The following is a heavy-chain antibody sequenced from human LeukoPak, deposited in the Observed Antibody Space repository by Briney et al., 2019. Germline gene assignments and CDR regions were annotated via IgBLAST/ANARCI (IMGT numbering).Heavy chain of an antibody. CDR2: ISGSGGST. CDR1: GFTFSSYA. J-gene: IGHJ4*02. D-gene: IGHD3-22*01. V-gene: IGHV3-23*01. CDR3: AKDSIWHYYDSSGYSFDY. Sequence: GGSLRLSCAASGFTFSSYAMSWVRQAPGKGLEWVSAISGSGGSTYCADSVKGRFTISRDNSKNTLYLQMNSLRAEDTAVYYCAKDSIWHYYDSSGYSFDYWGQGTLVTVSS.